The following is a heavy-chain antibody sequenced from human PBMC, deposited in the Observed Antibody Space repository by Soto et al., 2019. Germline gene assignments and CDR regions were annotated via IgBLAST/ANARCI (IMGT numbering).Heavy chain of an antibody. D-gene: IGHD4-17*01. Sequence: QITLKESGPTLVKPTQTLTLTCTFSGFSLRTSGVGVGWIRQPPGKALEWLALIYWDDDKRYSPSLKSRLTITKDTSKNRVVLTMTNMDPVDTATYYCAHLTTGGFYFDYWGQGTLVTVSS. J-gene: IGHJ4*02. CDR2: IYWDDDK. CDR1: GFSLRTSGVG. V-gene: IGHV2-5*02. CDR3: AHLTTGGFYFDY.